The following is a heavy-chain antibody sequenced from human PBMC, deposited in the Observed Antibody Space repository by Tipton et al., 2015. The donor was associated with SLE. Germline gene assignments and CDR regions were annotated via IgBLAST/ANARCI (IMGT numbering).Heavy chain of an antibody. CDR3: ARGRPGATQAWGGYFYYMDV. Sequence: LRLSCTVSGGSISSSSYYWGWIRQPPGKGLEWIGSIYYSGSTYYNPSLKSRVTISVDTSKNQFSLKLSSVTAADTAVYYCARGRPGATQAWGGYFYYMDVWGKGTTVTVSS. CDR1: GGSISSSSYY. CDR2: IYYSGST. V-gene: IGHV4-39*07. D-gene: IGHD3-16*01. J-gene: IGHJ6*03.